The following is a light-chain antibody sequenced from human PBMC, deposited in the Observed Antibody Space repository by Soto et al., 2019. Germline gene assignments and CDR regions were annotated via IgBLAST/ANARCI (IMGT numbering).Light chain of an antibody. CDR3: QSYDSSLSAPYV. CDR2: DNT. Sequence: QSVLTQPPSVSGAPGQRVTISCTGSSSNIGAGYDVHWYQHLPGTAPKLLIYDNTSRPSGVPDRFSGSKSGTSASLAITGLQAEDEADYYCQSYDSSLSAPYVFGTGTKVTV. J-gene: IGLJ1*01. CDR1: SSNIGAGYD. V-gene: IGLV1-40*01.